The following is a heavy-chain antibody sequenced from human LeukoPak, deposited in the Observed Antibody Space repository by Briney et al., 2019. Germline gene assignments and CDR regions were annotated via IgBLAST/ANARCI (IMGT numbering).Heavy chain of an antibody. J-gene: IGHJ4*02. Sequence: GGSLRLSCAASGFTFSDYYMSWIRQAPGEGLEWVSYISSSGSTIYYADSVKGRFTISRDNTKNSLYLQMNSLRAEDTAVYYCAGEVRDCSGGSCYHTDDYWGQGTLVTVSS. CDR1: GFTFSDYY. CDR3: AGEVRDCSGGSCYHTDDY. V-gene: IGHV3-11*04. D-gene: IGHD2-15*01. CDR2: ISSSGSTI.